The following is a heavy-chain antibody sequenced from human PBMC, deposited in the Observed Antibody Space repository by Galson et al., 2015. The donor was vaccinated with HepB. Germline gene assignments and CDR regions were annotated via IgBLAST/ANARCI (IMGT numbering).Heavy chain of an antibody. CDR2: ISSSGSTI. CDR1: GFTFSSYE. CDR3: AGVSSWATSPYYFDY. Sequence: SLRLSCAASGFTFSSYEMNWVRQAPGKGLEWVSYISSSGSTIYYADSVKGRFTISRDNAKNSLYLQMNSLRAEDTAVYYCAGVSSWATSPYYFDYWGQGTLVTVSS. J-gene: IGHJ4*02. D-gene: IGHD5-12*01. V-gene: IGHV3-48*03.